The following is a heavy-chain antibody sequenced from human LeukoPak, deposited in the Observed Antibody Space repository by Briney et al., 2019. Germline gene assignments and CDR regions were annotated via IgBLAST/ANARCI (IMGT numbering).Heavy chain of an antibody. Sequence: KPSETLSLTCAVYGGSFSGYYWSWIRQPPGKGLEWIGEINHSGSTNYNPSLKSRVTISVDTSKNHFSLKLSSVTAADTAVYYCARRPIVGAHNWFDPWGQGTLVTVSS. V-gene: IGHV4-34*01. J-gene: IGHJ5*02. CDR2: INHSGST. CDR1: GGSFSGYY. CDR3: ARRPIVGAHNWFDP. D-gene: IGHD1-26*01.